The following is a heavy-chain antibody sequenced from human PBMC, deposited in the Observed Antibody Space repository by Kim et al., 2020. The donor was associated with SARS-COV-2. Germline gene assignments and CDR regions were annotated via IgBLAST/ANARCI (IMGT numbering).Heavy chain of an antibody. V-gene: IGHV4-34*01. D-gene: IGHD3-16*01. CDR1: VGSFPDYF. CDR2: VNHGGST. J-gene: IGHJ4*02. Sequence: SETLSLTCAVYVGSFPDYFWTWIRQSPGKGLEWIGEVNHGGSTNYNPSLKSRVIISVDTSKNQFSLHLRSVTAADTAVYYCARRGMIRESGIDYWGQGTLVSVSS. CDR3: ARRGMIRESGIDY.